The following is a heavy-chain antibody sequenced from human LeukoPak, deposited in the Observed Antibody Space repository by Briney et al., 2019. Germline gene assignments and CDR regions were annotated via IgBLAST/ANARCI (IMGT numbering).Heavy chain of an antibody. CDR2: MNPNSGNT. V-gene: IGHV1-8*03. J-gene: IGHJ4*02. CDR1: GYTFTSYD. Sequence: GASVKVSCKASGYTFTSYDINWVRQATGQGLEWMGWMNPNSGNTGYAQKFQGRVTITRNTSISTAYMELSSLRSEDTALYYCARNLPSSGWFIGWGQGTLVTVSS. D-gene: IGHD6-19*01. CDR3: ARNLPSSGWFIG.